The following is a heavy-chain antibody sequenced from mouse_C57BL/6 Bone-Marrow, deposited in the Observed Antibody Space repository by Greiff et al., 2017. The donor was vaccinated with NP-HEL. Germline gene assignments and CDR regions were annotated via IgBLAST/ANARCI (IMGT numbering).Heavy chain of an antibody. CDR2: INPYNGGT. CDR1: GYTFTDYY. V-gene: IGHV1-19*01. Sequence: VQLQQSGPVLVKPGASVKMSCKASGYTFTDYYMNWVKQSHGKSLEWIGVINPYNGGTSYNQKFKGKATLTVDKSSSTAYMELNSLTSEDSAVYYCARITPLRFAYWGQGTLVTVSA. J-gene: IGHJ3*01. D-gene: IGHD1-1*01. CDR3: ARITPLRFAY.